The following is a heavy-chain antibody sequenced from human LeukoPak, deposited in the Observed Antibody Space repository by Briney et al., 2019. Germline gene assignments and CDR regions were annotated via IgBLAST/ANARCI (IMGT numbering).Heavy chain of an antibody. CDR3: ARSPYYYDSSGYSRAFDI. CDR2: INHSGST. J-gene: IGHJ3*02. Sequence: SETLSLTCAVYGGSFSGYYWSWIRQPPGKGLEWIGEINHSGSTNYNPSLKSRVTISIDTSKNQFSLKLSSVTAADTAVYYCARSPYYYDSSGYSRAFDIWGQGTMVTVS. D-gene: IGHD3-22*01. V-gene: IGHV4-34*01. CDR1: GGSFSGYY.